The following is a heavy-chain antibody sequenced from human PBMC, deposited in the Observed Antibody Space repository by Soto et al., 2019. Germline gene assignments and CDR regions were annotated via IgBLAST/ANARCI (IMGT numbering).Heavy chain of an antibody. D-gene: IGHD2-8*02. Sequence: QVQLQQCGAGLLKPSETLSLTCSVYGGSFSGYYWTWIRQPPGTGLEWIGEINHSGSTNYNPSLKSLVTISVDTSKNQFSLQLTSVTAADTAVYYCARDKITGLFDYWGQGTLVTVSS. CDR2: INHSGST. J-gene: IGHJ4*02. CDR1: GGSFSGYY. V-gene: IGHV4-34*01. CDR3: ARDKITGLFDY.